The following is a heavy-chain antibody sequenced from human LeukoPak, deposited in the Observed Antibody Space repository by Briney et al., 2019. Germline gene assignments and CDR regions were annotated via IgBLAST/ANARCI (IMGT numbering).Heavy chain of an antibody. D-gene: IGHD4-17*01. J-gene: IGHJ5*02. CDR3: ARYGDTRFDP. V-gene: IGHV4-59*01. CDR1: GGSISNYY. Sequence: SETLSLTCTVSGGSISNYYWSWIRQPPGKGLECIGYIYYSANTNYNPSLKSRVTKSVDPSKNQFSLRLTSVTAADTAVYYCARYGDTRFDPWGQGTLVTVSS. CDR2: IYYSANT.